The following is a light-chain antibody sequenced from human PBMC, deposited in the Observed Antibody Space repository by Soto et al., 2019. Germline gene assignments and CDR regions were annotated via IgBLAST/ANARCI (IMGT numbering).Light chain of an antibody. CDR3: QQYNKWPQT. CDR1: LGISIN. J-gene: IGKJ1*01. CDR2: GAS. Sequence: EILLTPSPSTLSVSTWERVTKSYRASLGISINLAWYQQRPGQAPRLLIYGASTRATGVPTRFSGSGSGTEFTLTISSLQSEDLAVYHCQQYNKWPQTFGQGTKVDIK. V-gene: IGKV3-15*01.